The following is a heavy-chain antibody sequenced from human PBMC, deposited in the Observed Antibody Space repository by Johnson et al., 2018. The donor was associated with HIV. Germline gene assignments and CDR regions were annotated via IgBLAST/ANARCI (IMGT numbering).Heavy chain of an antibody. CDR1: GFTFSSYG. J-gene: IGHJ3*02. D-gene: IGHD2-2*01. CDR2: IWYDGSNK. V-gene: IGHV3-33*01. CDR3: ARGDCSSTSCPRNAFDI. Sequence: QVQLVESGGGVVQPGRSLRLSCAASGFTFSSYGMHWVRQAPGKGLEWVAVIWYDGSNKYYADSVKGRFTISRDNSYNTLYLQMNSLKTEDTAVYYCARGDCSSTSCPRNAFDIWGQGTMVTVSS.